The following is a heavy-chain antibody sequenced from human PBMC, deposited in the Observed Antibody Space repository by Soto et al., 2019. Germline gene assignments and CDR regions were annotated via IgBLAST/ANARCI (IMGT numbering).Heavy chain of an antibody. CDR1: GYTFTSYG. Sequence: VKVSFKASGYTFTSYGISWVRQAPGQGLEWMGWISAYNGNTNYAQKLQGRVTMTTDTSTSTAYMELRSLRSDDTAMYYCARASWKFVDPYHFDFWGQGTLVTVSS. CDR3: ARASWKFVDPYHFDF. J-gene: IGHJ4*02. CDR2: ISAYNGNT. V-gene: IGHV1-18*01. D-gene: IGHD2-21*01.